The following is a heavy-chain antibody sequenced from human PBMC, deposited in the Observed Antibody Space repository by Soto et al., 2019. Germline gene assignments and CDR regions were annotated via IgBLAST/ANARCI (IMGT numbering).Heavy chain of an antibody. CDR1: GYIFSNFY. CDR2: INPNTGGT. Sequence: QVSLVQSGAEVKKPGASVNVSCKAFGYIFSNFYIHWVRQAPGQGLEWMGIINPNTGGTSYPQKFQGRVTLTRDTSTSTVPMEMSSLTSEDTAVYYCARDKVYGDNSFDFWGQGTLVTVSS. V-gene: IGHV1-46*01. D-gene: IGHD4-17*01. J-gene: IGHJ4*02. CDR3: ARDKVYGDNSFDF.